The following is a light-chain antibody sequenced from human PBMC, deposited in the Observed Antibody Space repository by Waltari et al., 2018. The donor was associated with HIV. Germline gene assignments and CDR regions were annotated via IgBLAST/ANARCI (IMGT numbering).Light chain of an antibody. Sequence: QSVLTQPPSVSAAAGQKVTISCPGSSSNIGKNYVSWYQQLPGTAPKLLIYDNTERPSGIPDRFAGSKSGTSATLDIAGLQTGDEADYYCGTWDSSLSAGVFGGGTKLTVL. CDR3: GTWDSSLSAGV. CDR1: SSNIGKNY. J-gene: IGLJ2*01. V-gene: IGLV1-51*01. CDR2: DNT.